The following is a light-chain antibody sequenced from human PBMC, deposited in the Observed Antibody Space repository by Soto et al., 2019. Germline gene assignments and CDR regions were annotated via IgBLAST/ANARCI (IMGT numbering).Light chain of an antibody. Sequence: EIVLTQSPVTLSLSPGERATLSFRASQSVSSYLAWYQQRPGQAPRLLIYDASSRATGIPARFSGSGSGTDFTLTISRLEPEDFAVYYCQQYGDSPLFGPGTKVDIK. J-gene: IGKJ3*01. CDR1: QSVSSY. CDR2: DAS. V-gene: IGKV3-20*01. CDR3: QQYGDSPL.